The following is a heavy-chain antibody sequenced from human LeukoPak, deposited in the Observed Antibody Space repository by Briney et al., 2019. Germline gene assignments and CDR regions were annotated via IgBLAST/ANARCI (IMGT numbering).Heavy chain of an antibody. V-gene: IGHV1-8*01. CDR3: ARDRFGGYSYGFYVYYFDY. CDR2: MNPNSGNT. D-gene: IGHD5-18*01. Sequence: ASVKVSCKASGYTFTSYDINWVRQATGQGLEWMGWMNPNSGNTGYAQKFQGRVTMTRNTSISTAYMELSSLRSEDTAVYYCARDRFGGYSYGFYVYYFDYWGQGTLVTVSS. J-gene: IGHJ4*02. CDR1: GYTFTSYD.